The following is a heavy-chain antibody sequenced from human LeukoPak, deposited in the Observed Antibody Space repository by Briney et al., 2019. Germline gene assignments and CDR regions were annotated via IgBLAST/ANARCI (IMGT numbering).Heavy chain of an antibody. CDR1: GGTFSSYA. J-gene: IGHJ4*02. D-gene: IGHD3-22*01. CDR2: IIPIFSTP. CDR3: ARGPETTWNYDTSGYPYYFDY. V-gene: IGHV1-69*01. Sequence: SVKVSCKASGGTFSSYAIKWVRQAPGQGLEWMGGIIPIFSTPNYAQNFQGRVTITADESTSTAYMELSSLRSEDTAVYYCARGPETTWNYDTSGYPYYFDYWGQGTLVTVSS.